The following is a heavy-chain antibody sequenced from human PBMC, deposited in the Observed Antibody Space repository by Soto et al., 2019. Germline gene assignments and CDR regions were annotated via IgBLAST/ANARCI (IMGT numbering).Heavy chain of an antibody. D-gene: IGHD3-16*01. CDR1: GFNFTNYG. V-gene: IGHV3-30*03. J-gene: IGHJ6*02. CDR2: MSYEGSNK. Sequence: GGSLRLSCAASGFNFTNYGIHWVRQAPGKGLEWVAVMSYEGSNKFYGDFVKGRFTISRDISKKTLYLQMNSLRAEDTAVYYCARDRGRSYYYGMDVWGQGTTVTVSS. CDR3: ARDRGRSYYYGMDV.